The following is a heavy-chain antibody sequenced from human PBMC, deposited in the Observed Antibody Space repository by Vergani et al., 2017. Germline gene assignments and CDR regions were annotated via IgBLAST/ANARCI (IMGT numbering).Heavy chain of an antibody. CDR2: VHRNGNT. J-gene: IGHJ4*02. CDR3: AGQNPYGSAHVDF. D-gene: IGHD3-10*01. V-gene: IGHV4-38-2*01. CDR1: GYSVGSGYY. Sequence: QVDLQESGPGLVKSSETLALNCAVSGYSVGSGYYWGWILQPPGRGLEWIGCVHRNGNTYYTSSLRGRDTMSRDTSKNQFSLRLTSVTAAGTAVYYCAGQNPYGSAHVDFWGRGVLVTVSA.